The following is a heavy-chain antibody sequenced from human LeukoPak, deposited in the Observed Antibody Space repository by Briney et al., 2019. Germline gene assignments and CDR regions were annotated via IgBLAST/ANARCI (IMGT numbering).Heavy chain of an antibody. CDR2: IYHSGST. J-gene: IGHJ4*02. Sequence: PSETLSLTCAVSGGSISSSNWWSWVRQPPGKGLEWIGEIYHSGSTNYNPSLKSRVTISVDKSKNQFSLKLSSVTAADTAVYYCASRRTTVTKSFDYWGQGTLVTVSS. CDR3: ASRRTTVTKSFDY. V-gene: IGHV4-4*02. CDR1: GGSISSSNW. D-gene: IGHD4-17*01.